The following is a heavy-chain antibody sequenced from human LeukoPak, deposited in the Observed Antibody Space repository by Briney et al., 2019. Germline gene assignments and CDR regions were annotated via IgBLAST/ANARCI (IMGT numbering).Heavy chain of an antibody. J-gene: IGHJ4*02. Sequence: SETLSLTCTVSGGSISSNSYYLGWIRQPPGKGLEWIGSIYYSGSTYYNPSLKSRVTISVDTSRNHFSLKLSSVTAADTAVYYCARWGSYGFDYWGQGTLVTVSS. CDR3: ARWGSYGFDY. D-gene: IGHD5-18*01. CDR1: GGSISSNSYY. CDR2: IYYSGST. V-gene: IGHV4-39*02.